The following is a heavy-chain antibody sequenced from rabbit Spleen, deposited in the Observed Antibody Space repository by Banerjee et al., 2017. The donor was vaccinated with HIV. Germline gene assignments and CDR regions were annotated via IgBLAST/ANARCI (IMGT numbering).Heavy chain of an antibody. D-gene: IGHD1-1*01. Sequence: QLKESGGGLVKPGGTLNVTCKDYGFDFNNKYMSWISQAPGKGRERIEYIDPIYGPTYYASWLNGRFTISSHNAQNTLYLQLNSLTVADTATYFCARDGYSNLGYCNFWGPGTLVTVS. J-gene: IGHJ4*01. CDR2: IDPIYGPT. V-gene: IGHV1S7*01. CDR1: GFDFNNKY. CDR3: ARDGYSNLGYCNF.